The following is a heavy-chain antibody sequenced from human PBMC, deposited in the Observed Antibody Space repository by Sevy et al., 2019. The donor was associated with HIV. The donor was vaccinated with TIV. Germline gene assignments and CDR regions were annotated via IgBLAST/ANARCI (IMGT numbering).Heavy chain of an antibody. CDR3: ATPLGYSSGAFDI. J-gene: IGHJ3*02. CDR2: INHSGST. CDR1: GGSFSGYY. D-gene: IGHD2-15*01. Sequence: SETLSLTCAVYGGSFSGYYWSWIRQPPGKGLEWIGEINHSGSTNYNPSLKSRVTISVDTSKNQFSLKLSSVTAADTAVYYCATPLGYSSGAFDIWGQWTMVTVSS. V-gene: IGHV4-34*01.